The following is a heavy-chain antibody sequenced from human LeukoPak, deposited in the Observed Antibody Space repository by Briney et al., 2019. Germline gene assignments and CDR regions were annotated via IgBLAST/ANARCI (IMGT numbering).Heavy chain of an antibody. CDR2: IKQDGSEK. J-gene: IGHJ4*02. V-gene: IGHV3-7*04. CDR1: GFTFSRFW. Sequence: PGGSLRLSCAASGFTFSRFWMSWVRQAPGKGLEWVATIKQDGSEKYYVDSVKGRFTISRDNAKNSLYLQMNSLRAEDTAVFYCARDGTYTDYDPDFDIWGQGTLVTVPS. D-gene: IGHD5-12*01. CDR3: ARDGTYTDYDPDFDI.